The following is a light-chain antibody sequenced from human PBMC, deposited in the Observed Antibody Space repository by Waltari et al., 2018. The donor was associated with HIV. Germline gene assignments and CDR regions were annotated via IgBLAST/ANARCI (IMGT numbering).Light chain of an antibody. J-gene: IGLJ1*01. CDR1: SSDLGLYNL. Sequence: QSALTQTAAVSGSLGQSISISCSGSSSDLGLYNLVSWYQVSPGKAPKLIIHEVNKRPSGVSDRFSGSKSGKTASLTISGLQTEDEADYYCCSYAGDSNYVFGTGTKVTVL. CDR3: CSYAGDSNYV. CDR2: EVN. V-gene: IGLV2-23*02.